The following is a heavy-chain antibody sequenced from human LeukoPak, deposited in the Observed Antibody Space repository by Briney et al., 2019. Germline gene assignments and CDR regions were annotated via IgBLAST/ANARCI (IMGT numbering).Heavy chain of an antibody. CDR1: GFTFSSYG. Sequence: GRSLRLSCAASGFTFSSYGMHWVRQAPGKGLEWVAVIWYDGSNKYYADSVKGRFTISRDNSKNTLYLQMNSLRAEDTAVYYCAKVRPRSSGWYYFDYWGQGTLVTVSS. CDR3: AKVRPRSSGWYYFDY. D-gene: IGHD6-19*01. J-gene: IGHJ4*02. V-gene: IGHV3-33*06. CDR2: IWYDGSNK.